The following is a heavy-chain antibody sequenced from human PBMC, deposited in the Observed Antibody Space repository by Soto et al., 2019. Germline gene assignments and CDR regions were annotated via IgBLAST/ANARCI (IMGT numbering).Heavy chain of an antibody. J-gene: IGHJ4*02. CDR1: GFTFSSYA. D-gene: IGHD1-26*01. V-gene: IGHV3-30-3*01. CDR2: ISYDGSNK. CDR3: AREPSIVGATPNNYFDY. Sequence: GGSLRLSCAASGFTFSSYAMHWVRQAPGKGLEWVAVISYDGSNKYYADSVKGRFTISRDNSKNTLYLQMNSLRAEDTAVYYCAREPSIVGATPNNYFDYWGQGTLVTVSS.